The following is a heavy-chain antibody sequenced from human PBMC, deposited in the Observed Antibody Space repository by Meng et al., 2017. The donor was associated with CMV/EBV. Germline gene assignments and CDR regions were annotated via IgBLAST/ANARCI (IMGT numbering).Heavy chain of an antibody. D-gene: IGHD1-26*01. Sequence: QGQLPQWGAGRLTPSDTLALTCAVYGGSFSGCYWSWIRQPPGKGLEWIGEINHSGSTNYNPSLKSRVTISVDTSKNQFSLKLSSVTAADTAVYYCARGVGATGKADYWGQGTLVTVSS. CDR2: INHSGST. J-gene: IGHJ4*02. CDR1: GGSFSGCY. V-gene: IGHV4-34*01. CDR3: ARGVGATGKADY.